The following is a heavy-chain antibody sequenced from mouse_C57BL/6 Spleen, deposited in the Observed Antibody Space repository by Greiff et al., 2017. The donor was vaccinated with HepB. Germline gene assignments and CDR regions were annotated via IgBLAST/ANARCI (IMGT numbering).Heavy chain of an antibody. J-gene: IGHJ2*01. V-gene: IGHV5-4*01. CDR2: SSDGGSYT. CDR3: ARDNGFITTVVATEGFDY. CDR1: GFTFSSYA. D-gene: IGHD1-1*01. Sequence: EVHLVESGGGLVKPGGSLKLSCAASGFTFSSYAMSWVRQTPEKRLEWVATSSDGGSYTYYPDNVKGRFTISRDNAKNNLYLQMSHLKSEDTAMYYCARDNGFITTVVATEGFDYWGQGTTLTVSS.